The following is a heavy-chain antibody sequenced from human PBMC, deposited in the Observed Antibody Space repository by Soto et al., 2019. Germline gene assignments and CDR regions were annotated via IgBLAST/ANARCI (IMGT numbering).Heavy chain of an antibody. CDR3: ARGSRFGRWFDP. J-gene: IGHJ5*02. V-gene: IGHV4-39*01. Sequence: PSETLSLTCTVSGGSISSSSYYWGWIRQPPGKGLEWIGSIFYSGNTYYSPSLKGRVTLSVDTSKNQFSVKLSSVTAADTAVYYCARGSRFGRWFDPWGQGTLVTVSS. CDR2: IFYSGNT. D-gene: IGHD3-10*01. CDR1: GGSISSSSYY.